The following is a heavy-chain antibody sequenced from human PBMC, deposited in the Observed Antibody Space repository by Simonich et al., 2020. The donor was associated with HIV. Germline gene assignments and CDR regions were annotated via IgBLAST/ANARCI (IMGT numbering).Heavy chain of an antibody. Sequence: QVQLVQSGSELKKPGASVKVSCKASGYTFSSYGMNWVRQAPGQGLEWMGWINTNTGNPTYAQGFTGRVVVSLDTTVSTAYLQISSLKAEDTAVYYCARGWGPAQRAKQGHYYHGMDVWGQGTTVTVSS. J-gene: IGHJ6*02. CDR2: INTNTGNP. D-gene: IGHD1-26*01. V-gene: IGHV7-4-1*02. CDR3: ARGWGPAQRAKQGHYYHGMDV. CDR1: GYTFSSYG.